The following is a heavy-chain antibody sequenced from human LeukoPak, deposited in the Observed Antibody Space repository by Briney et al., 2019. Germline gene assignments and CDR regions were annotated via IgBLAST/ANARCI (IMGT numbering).Heavy chain of an antibody. J-gene: IGHJ4*02. CDR2: ISGSGGST. Sequence: GGSLRLSCAASGFTFSTYAMSWVRQAPGKGLEWVSLISGSGGSTYYADSVKGRFTISRDNAKNSLYLQMNSLRAEDTAVYYCARGERNPDYWGQGTLVTVSS. D-gene: IGHD5-24*01. V-gene: IGHV3-23*01. CDR1: GFTFSTYA. CDR3: ARGERNPDY.